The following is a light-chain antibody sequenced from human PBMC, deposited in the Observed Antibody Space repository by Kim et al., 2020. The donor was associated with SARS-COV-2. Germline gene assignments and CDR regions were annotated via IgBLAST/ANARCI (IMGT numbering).Light chain of an antibody. V-gene: IGKV1-33*01. J-gene: IGKJ4*01. CDR3: QHYDNLPPLT. CDR1: QDISNY. CDR2: DAS. Sequence: DIQMTQSPSSLSASVGDRVTIICQASQDISNYLSWYQQKPGKAPKLLIFDASNLETGVPSRFSGTGSGTDFTFTISSLQPEDIATYYCQHYDNLPPLTFGGGTKVDIK.